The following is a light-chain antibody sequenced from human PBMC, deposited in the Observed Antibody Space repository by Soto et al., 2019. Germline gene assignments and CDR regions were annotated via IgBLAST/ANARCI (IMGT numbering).Light chain of an antibody. V-gene: IGLV4-69*01. Sequence: QSVLTQSPSASASLGASVKLTCTLSSGHSSYAIAWHQQQPEKGPRYLMKLNSDGSHSKGDGIPDRFSGSSSGAERYLTISSLQSEDEAASYWQTWGTVVFGGGPKLTVL. CDR3: QTWGTVV. J-gene: IGLJ2*01. CDR1: SGHSSYA. CDR2: LNSDGSH.